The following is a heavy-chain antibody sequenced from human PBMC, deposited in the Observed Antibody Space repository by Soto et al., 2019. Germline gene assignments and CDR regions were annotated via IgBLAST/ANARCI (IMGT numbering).Heavy chain of an antibody. D-gene: IGHD3-22*01. CDR1: SDSVSGGGFY. CDR2: VSYSGTT. Sequence: LSLTCTVSSDSVSGGGFYWTWIRQPPGKGLEWLGFVSYSGTTNYNPSLKSRLIISMDTSKKQFSLRLRSVTTPDTAVYYCARHNRYAYDDLDFWGHGTMVTVSS. V-gene: IGHV4-61*08. CDR3: ARHNRYAYDDLDF. J-gene: IGHJ3*01.